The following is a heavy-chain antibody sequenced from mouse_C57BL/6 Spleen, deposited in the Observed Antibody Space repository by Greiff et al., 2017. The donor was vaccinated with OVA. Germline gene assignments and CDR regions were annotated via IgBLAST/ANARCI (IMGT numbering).Heavy chain of an antibody. J-gene: IGHJ3*01. CDR3: AKHDYGSRY. CDR2: ICGGGST. CDR1: GFSFTSYG. V-gene: IGHV2-9*01. D-gene: IGHD1-1*01. Sequence: VQLQQSGPGLVAPSPSLSITCTASGFSFTSYGVDWVRQPPGQGLEWLGVICGGGSTNYNSALMSRLSISKDNSKSQVFLKMNSLQTDDTAMYYCAKHDYGSRYWGQGTLVTVSA.